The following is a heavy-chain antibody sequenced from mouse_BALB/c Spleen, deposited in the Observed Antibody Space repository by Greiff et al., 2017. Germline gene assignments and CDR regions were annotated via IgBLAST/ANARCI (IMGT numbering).Heavy chain of an antibody. Sequence: QVQLQQSGAELARPGASVKLSCKASGYTFTSYWMQWVKQRPGQGLEWIGAIYPGDGDTRYTQKFKGKATLTADKSSSTAYMQLSSLASEDSAVYYCARWELGLDYAMDYWGQGTSVTVSS. CDR1: GYTFTSYW. CDR2: IYPGDGDT. J-gene: IGHJ4*01. D-gene: IGHD4-1*01. CDR3: ARWELGLDYAMDY. V-gene: IGHV1-87*01.